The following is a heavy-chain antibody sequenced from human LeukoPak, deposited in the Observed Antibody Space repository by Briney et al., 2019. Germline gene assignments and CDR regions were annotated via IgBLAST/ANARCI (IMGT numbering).Heavy chain of an antibody. CDR2: ISWNSGSI. J-gene: IGHJ4*02. Sequence: GGSLRLSCAASGFTFDDYAMHWVRQAPGKGLEWGSGISWNSGSIGYADSVKGRFTISRDNAKNSLYLQMNSLRAEDTALYYCVKEARECGFDYWGQGTLVTVSS. CDR1: GFTFDDYA. V-gene: IGHV3-9*01. D-gene: IGHD2/OR15-2a*01. CDR3: VKEARECGFDY.